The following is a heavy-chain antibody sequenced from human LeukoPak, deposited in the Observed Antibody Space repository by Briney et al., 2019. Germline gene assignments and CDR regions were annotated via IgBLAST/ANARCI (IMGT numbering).Heavy chain of an antibody. V-gene: IGHV3-21*01. CDR2: ISSSSIYK. Sequence: GGSLRLSCAASGFTFSGYTMNWVRQAPGKGLEWVSSISSSSIYKYYADSVKDRFTISRDNAKNSLYLQMNSLRADDAAVYYCAREPTSMGSDYWGQGTLVTVSS. CDR1: GFTFSGYT. D-gene: IGHD5-18*01. J-gene: IGHJ4*02. CDR3: AREPTSMGSDY.